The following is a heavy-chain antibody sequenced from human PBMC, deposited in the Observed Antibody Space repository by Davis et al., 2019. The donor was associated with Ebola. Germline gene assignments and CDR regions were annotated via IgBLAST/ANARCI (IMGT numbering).Heavy chain of an antibody. CDR3: AKGRVEMSIVTVDAFDI. D-gene: IGHD5-24*01. CDR2: ISESGNTM. V-gene: IGHV3-11*01. CDR1: RFIFGDYY. Sequence: GSLRLSCVASRFIFGDYYMTWIRQAPGKGLEWVSCISESGNTMYYADSVKGRFTISRDNANNSLYLQMNTLRLEDTALYYCAKGRVEMSIVTVDAFDIWGQGTMVSVSS. J-gene: IGHJ3*02.